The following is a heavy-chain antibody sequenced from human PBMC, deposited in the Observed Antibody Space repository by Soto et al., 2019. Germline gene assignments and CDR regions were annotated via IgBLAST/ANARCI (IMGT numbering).Heavy chain of an antibody. CDR2: IWYDGSNK. D-gene: IGHD3-10*01. CDR1: GFTFSSYG. CDR3: ARDTARAMVRIYYGMDV. V-gene: IGHV3-33*01. J-gene: IGHJ6*02. Sequence: QVQLVESGGGVVQPGRSLRLSCAASGFTFSSYGMHWVRQAPGKGLEWVAVIWYDGSNKYYADSVKGRFTISSDNSKNPLYLQMNSLRAEDTAVYYCARDTARAMVRIYYGMDVWGQGTTVTVSS.